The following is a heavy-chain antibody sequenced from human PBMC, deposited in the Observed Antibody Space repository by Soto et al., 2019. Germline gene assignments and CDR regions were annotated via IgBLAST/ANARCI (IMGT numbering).Heavy chain of an antibody. CDR2: INAYNGNT. CDR1: GYTFTSYA. Sequence: QVQLVQSGAEVKKPGASVKVSCKASGYTFTSYAISWVRQAPGQGLKWMGWINAYNGNTNSAQKLQGRVTMTTDTSTNTAYMELRSLRSDDTAVYYCARDTAMALPDAWGQGTLVTVSS. D-gene: IGHD5-18*01. J-gene: IGHJ4*02. V-gene: IGHV1-18*01. CDR3: ARDTAMALPDA.